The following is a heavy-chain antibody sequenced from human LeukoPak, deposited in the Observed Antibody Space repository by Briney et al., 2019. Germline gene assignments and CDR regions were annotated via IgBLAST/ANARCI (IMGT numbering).Heavy chain of an antibody. CDR2: VIPIFGTA. J-gene: IGHJ5*02. D-gene: IGHD6-13*01. CDR3: ARDVGYIAAAGTST. CDR1: GGTFSSYA. V-gene: IGHV1-69*05. Sequence: SVKVSCKASGGTFSSYAISWVRQAPGQGREWMGGVIPIFGTANYAQKFQGRVTITTDESTSTAYMELSSLRSEDTAVYYCARDVGYIAAAGTSTWGQRTLVTVSS.